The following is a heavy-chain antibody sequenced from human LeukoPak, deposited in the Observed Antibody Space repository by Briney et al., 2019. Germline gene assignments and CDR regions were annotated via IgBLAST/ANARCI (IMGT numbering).Heavy chain of an antibody. J-gene: IGHJ4*02. CDR2: IRGSGDRT. CDR1: GFTFSSYA. D-gene: IGHD6-19*01. Sequence: GGSLRLSCAASGFTFSSYAMSWVRQAPGKGLEWVSGIRGSGDRTHDADSVKGRFTIPRDNSKNTVYLQMNSLRADDTAVYYCAKERSSGWPFDYWGQGTLVTVSS. V-gene: IGHV3-23*01. CDR3: AKERSSGWPFDY.